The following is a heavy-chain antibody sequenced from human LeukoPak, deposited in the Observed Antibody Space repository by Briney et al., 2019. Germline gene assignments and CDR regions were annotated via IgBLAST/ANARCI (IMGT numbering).Heavy chain of an antibody. CDR2: FHERVST. J-gene: IGHJ3*02. Sequence: PSETLSLTCAVSGDSISSDKWWSWVRQPPGKGLEYIGEFHERVSTNYNPSLKSRLTISADTSKNQFSLKLSSVSAADTAVYYCARGNPAFDIWGQGTMVTISS. CDR1: GDSISSDKW. V-gene: IGHV4-4*02. CDR3: ARGNPAFDI.